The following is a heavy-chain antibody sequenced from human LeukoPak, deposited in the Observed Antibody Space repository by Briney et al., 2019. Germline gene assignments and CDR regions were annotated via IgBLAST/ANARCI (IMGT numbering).Heavy chain of an antibody. CDR3: IYGYTLDF. CDR1: GFTVTSNY. CDR2: IYSGGST. D-gene: IGHD5-18*01. Sequence: SGGSLKLSCAASGFTVTSNYMNWVRQAPGKGLEWVSVIYSGGSTNYADSVKGRFTISRDNSKNTLYLRMNSLRAEDTAVYYCIYGYTLDFWGQGTLVTVSS. V-gene: IGHV3-53*01. J-gene: IGHJ4*02.